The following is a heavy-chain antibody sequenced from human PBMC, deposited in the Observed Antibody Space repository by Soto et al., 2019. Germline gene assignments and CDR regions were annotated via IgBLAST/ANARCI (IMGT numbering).Heavy chain of an antibody. D-gene: IGHD1-26*01. CDR2: IYYSGTT. CDR1: GGSIVDYY. CDR3: ARQSGGYYYYGMDV. J-gene: IGHJ6*02. Sequence: PSGTLSLTCTAGGGSIVDYYWSWIRQPPGKGLEWIGYIYYSGTTDYSPSLKSRVTISVDMSKNQFSLKLSSVTAADSAIYYCARQSGGYYYYGMDVWGQGTTVT. V-gene: IGHV4-59*08.